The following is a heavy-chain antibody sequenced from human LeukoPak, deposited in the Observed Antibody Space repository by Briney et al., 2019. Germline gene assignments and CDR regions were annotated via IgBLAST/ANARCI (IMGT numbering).Heavy chain of an antibody. Sequence: PGGSLRLSCAASGSTFSSYAMGCVRHHPGKGLEWVLAISGSGGTTYYADSVKGRFTISRDNSKNPLYLQLNSLRAENTAVYYCAKARVYCSSTSCRRNGMDVWGKGTTVTVSS. V-gene: IGHV3-23*01. D-gene: IGHD2-2*01. CDR3: AKARVYCSSTSCRRNGMDV. J-gene: IGHJ6*04. CDR2: ISGSGGTT. CDR1: GSTFSSYA.